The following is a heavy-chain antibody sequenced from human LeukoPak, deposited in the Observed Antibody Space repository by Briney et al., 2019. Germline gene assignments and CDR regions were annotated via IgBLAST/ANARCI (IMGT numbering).Heavy chain of an antibody. CDR3: AREGNLYGVLFLSWFDP. J-gene: IGHJ5*02. CDR1: GFTFSSYG. Sequence: GRSLRLSCAASGFTFSSYGMHWVRQAPGKGLEWVAVIWYDGSNKYYADSVKGRFTISRDNSKNTLYLQMNSLRAEDTAVYYCAREGNLYGVLFLSWFDPWGQGTLVTVSS. D-gene: IGHD3-10*01. CDR2: IWYDGSNK. V-gene: IGHV3-33*01.